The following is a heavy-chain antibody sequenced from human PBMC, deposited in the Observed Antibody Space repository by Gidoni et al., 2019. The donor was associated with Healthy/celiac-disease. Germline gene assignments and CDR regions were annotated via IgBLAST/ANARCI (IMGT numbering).Heavy chain of an antibody. CDR1: GYSISSGYY. Sequence: QVQLQESGPGLVKPSETLSLTCTVSGYSISSGYYWGWIRQPPGKGLEWIGSIYHSGSTYYNPSLKSRVTISVDTSKNQFSLKLSSVTAADTAVYYCARDSDNLLWFGSSMGFDYWGQGTLVTVSS. V-gene: IGHV4-38-2*02. CDR3: ARDSDNLLWFGSSMGFDY. D-gene: IGHD3-10*01. J-gene: IGHJ4*02. CDR2: IYHSGST.